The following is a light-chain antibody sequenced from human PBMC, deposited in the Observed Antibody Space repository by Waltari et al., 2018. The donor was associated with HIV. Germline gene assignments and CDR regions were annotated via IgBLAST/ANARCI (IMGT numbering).Light chain of an antibody. Sequence: EIVLTQSPGTLYLSPGERATLSCRASQSVSRSYLAWYQQKPGQAPRLLIYGASSRATGIPDRFSGSGSGTDCTLTISRLEPEDFAVYYCQQYGSSPPNFGQGTKLEIK. CDR2: GAS. CDR3: QQYGSSPPN. CDR1: QSVSRSY. V-gene: IGKV3-20*01. J-gene: IGKJ2*01.